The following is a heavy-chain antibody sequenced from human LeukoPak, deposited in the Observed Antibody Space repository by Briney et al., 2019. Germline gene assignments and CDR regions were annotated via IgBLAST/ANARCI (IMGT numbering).Heavy chain of an antibody. CDR1: GGTFSGYA. J-gene: IGHJ6*02. CDR2: IIPIFGTA. Sequence: ASVKVSCKASGGTFSGYAISWVRQAPGQGLEWMGGIIPIFGTANYAQKFQGRVTITADESTSTAYMELSSLRSEDTAVYYCARASYSSSWNYYYYYGMDVWGQGTTVTVSS. CDR3: ARASYSSSWNYYYYYGMDV. D-gene: IGHD6-13*01. V-gene: IGHV1-69*01.